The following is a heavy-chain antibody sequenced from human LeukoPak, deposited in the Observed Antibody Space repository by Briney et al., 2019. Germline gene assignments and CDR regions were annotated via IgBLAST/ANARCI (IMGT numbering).Heavy chain of an antibody. D-gene: IGHD3-10*01. CDR1: GFTFSSYS. Sequence: GGSLRLSCAASGFTFSSYSMNWVRQAPGKGLEWVPYINTGSSTMYYADSVKGRFTISRDNAKNSLYLQMNSLRAEDTAVYYCARDTMVRGVLSSIYWGQGTLVTVSS. V-gene: IGHV3-48*04. J-gene: IGHJ4*02. CDR3: ARDTMVRGVLSSIY. CDR2: INTGSSTM.